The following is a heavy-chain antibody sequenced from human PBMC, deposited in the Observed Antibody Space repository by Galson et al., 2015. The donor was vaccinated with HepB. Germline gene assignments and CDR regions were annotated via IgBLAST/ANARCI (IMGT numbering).Heavy chain of an antibody. Sequence: SLRLSCAASGFTFSSYGMHWVRQAPGKGLEWVAVIWYDGSNKYYADSVKGRFTISRDNSKNTLYLQMNSLRAEDTAVYYCAREGLGGEFNYYYGMDVWGQGTTVTVSS. CDR1: GFTFSSYG. CDR3: AREGLGGEFNYYYGMDV. V-gene: IGHV3-33*01. CDR2: IWYDGSNK. D-gene: IGHD4-23*01. J-gene: IGHJ6*02.